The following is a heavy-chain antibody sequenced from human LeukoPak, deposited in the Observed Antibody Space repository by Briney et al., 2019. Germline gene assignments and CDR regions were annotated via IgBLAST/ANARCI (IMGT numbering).Heavy chain of an antibody. D-gene: IGHD7-27*01. J-gene: IGHJ4*02. V-gene: IGHV3-66*01. Sequence: PGGSLRLSCSASGFIFSRYTMHWVRQAPGKGLEWVSSMYDGGSTYYADSVQGRFTISRNNSKNTLYLQINSLRAEDTAVYYCAGRAELGRGFDYWGQGTLVTVSS. CDR3: AGRAELGRGFDY. CDR2: MYDGGST. CDR1: GFIFSRYT.